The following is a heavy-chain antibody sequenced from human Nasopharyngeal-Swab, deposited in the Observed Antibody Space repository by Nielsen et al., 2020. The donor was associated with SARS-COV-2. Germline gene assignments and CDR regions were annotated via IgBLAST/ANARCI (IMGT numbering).Heavy chain of an antibody. Sequence: GESLKISCAASGFNFSSYWMSWVRQAQGKGLEWVANIKQDGSEKYYVDSVKGRFTISRDNAKNSLYLQMNSLRAEDTAVYYCVKGPPAVIHYFDYWGQGTLVTVSS. CDR2: IKQDGSEK. D-gene: IGHD2-21*01. CDR3: VKGPPAVIHYFDY. J-gene: IGHJ4*02. V-gene: IGHV3-7*01. CDR1: GFNFSSYW.